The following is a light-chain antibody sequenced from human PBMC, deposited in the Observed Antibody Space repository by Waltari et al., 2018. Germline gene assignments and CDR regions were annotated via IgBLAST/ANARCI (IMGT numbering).Light chain of an antibody. CDR2: EVT. CDR1: NSDVGNYNL. J-gene: IGLJ1*01. V-gene: IGLV2-23*02. CDR3: CSYAGLGIYV. Sequence: QSGLTQPASVSGSPGQSITVSCTGTNSDVGNYNLVSWYQQYPGKAPKLMVYEVTNRTSGVSVRFSGSKSGNTASLTISGLQSEDEADYYCCSYAGLGIYVFGTGTKVTVL.